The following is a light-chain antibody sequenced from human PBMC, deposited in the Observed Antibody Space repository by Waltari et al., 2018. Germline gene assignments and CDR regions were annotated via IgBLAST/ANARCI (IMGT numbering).Light chain of an antibody. V-gene: IGLV2-14*03. Sequence: QSALTQPASVSGSPGQSITISCTGSSSDIGTYDWVSWYQQHPGEAPKLMIYDVRQRPSGVSDRFSGSKSGNTASLTVSGIQAEDEADYYCSTYLRSSAPVVFGGGTKLTVL. CDR3: STYLRSSAPVV. CDR1: SSDIGTYDW. J-gene: IGLJ2*01. CDR2: DVR.